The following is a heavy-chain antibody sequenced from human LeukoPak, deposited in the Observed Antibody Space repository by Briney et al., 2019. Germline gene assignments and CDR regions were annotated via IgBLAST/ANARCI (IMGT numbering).Heavy chain of an antibody. CDR1: GGSISSYY. CDR2: IYYSGST. J-gene: IGHJ3*02. CDR3: ARRCSGPTCYTDAYDI. V-gene: IGHV4-59*08. D-gene: IGHD2-2*02. Sequence: SETLSLTCTVSGGSISSYYWTWIRQPPGQGQQWIGYIYYSGSTEYNPSLKSRVTISIDPSNKQFSLNLSSVTAADTAVYYCARRCSGPTCYTDAYDIWGQGTMVTVSS.